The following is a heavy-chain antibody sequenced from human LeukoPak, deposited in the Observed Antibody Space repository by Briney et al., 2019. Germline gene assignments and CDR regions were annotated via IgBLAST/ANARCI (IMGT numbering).Heavy chain of an antibody. V-gene: IGHV3-48*03. CDR3: AKDRFSSSPANWFDP. J-gene: IGHJ5*02. D-gene: IGHD6-13*01. CDR1: GFTFSSYE. Sequence: GGSLRLSCAASGFTFSSYEMNWVRQAPGKGLEWVSYISSSGSTIYYADSVKGRFTISRDNAKNSLYLQMNSLRAEDTAVYYCAKDRFSSSPANWFDPWGQGTLVTVSS. CDR2: ISSSGSTI.